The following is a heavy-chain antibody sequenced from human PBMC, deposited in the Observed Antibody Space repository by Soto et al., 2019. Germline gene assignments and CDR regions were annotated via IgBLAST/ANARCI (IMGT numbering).Heavy chain of an antibody. CDR3: ARSHYTYGLLIDY. V-gene: IGHV4-34*01. CDR1: GGSVNGYY. Sequence: SESLSLSCAVYGGSVNGYYWNWIRQPPGKGLEWIGEINHTGGTHYNPSLKSRVTMSVDTSKNQFSLRLTSVTAADTAVYYCARSHYTYGLLIDYWGPGTLVTVS. D-gene: IGHD2-8*01. J-gene: IGHJ4*02. CDR2: INHTGGT.